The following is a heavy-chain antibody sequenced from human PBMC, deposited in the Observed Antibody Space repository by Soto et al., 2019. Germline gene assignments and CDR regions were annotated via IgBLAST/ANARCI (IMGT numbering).Heavy chain of an antibody. J-gene: IGHJ4*02. D-gene: IGHD3-10*01. CDR2: IYYSGST. CDR1: GYSISSSNY. CDR3: ARHNYGSGSTYFDY. Sequence: SETLSLTCAVSGYSISSSNYWSWIRQPPGKGLEWIGYIYYSGSTNYNPSLKSRVTISVDTSKNQFSLKLNSMTAADTAVYYCARHNYGSGSTYFDYWGQGTLVTVSS. V-gene: IGHV4-59*08.